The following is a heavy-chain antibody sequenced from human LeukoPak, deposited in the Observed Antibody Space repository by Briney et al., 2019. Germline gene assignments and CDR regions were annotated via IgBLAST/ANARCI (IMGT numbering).Heavy chain of an antibody. D-gene: IGHD1-26*01. J-gene: IGHJ4*02. CDR3: ASILQSGSYNY. V-gene: IGHV1-18*01. CDR1: GYTFTSYG. CDR2: ISAYNGNT. Sequence: ASVKVSCKASGYTFTSYGISWVRQAPGQGLEWMGWISAYNGNTNYAQKFQGRVTMTRDTSISTAYMELSRLRSDDTAVYYCASILQSGSYNYWGQGTLVTVSS.